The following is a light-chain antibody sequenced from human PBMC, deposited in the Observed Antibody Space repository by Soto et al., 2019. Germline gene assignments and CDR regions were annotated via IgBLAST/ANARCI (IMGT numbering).Light chain of an antibody. J-gene: IGKJ1*01. CDR2: GAS. V-gene: IGKV3-20*01. Sequence: ENVLTQSPGTLSLSPGERATLSCRASQSVGRNYLAWFQQKSGQAPRLVIYGASSRAAGIPDRLSGSGSGTDFTLTITRLEPEDFAVYYCQQYVTSSPRTFGQGTKVDIK. CDR1: QSVGRNY. CDR3: QQYVTSSPRT.